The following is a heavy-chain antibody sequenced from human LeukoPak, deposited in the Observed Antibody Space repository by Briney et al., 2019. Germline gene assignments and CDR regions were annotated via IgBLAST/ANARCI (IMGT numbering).Heavy chain of an antibody. Sequence: GRSLRLSCAASGFTFDDYAMHWVRQAPGKGLEWVSGISWNSGSIGYADSVKGRFTISRDNAKNSLYLQMNSLRAEDTALYYCARGDSYYDFWLYYYGMDVWGQGTTVTVSS. V-gene: IGHV3-9*01. D-gene: IGHD3-3*01. CDR3: ARGDSYYDFWLYYYGMDV. J-gene: IGHJ6*02. CDR1: GFTFDDYA. CDR2: ISWNSGSI.